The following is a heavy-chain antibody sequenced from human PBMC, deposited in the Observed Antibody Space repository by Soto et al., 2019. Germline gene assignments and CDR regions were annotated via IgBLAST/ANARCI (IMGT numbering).Heavy chain of an antibody. J-gene: IGHJ3*02. CDR2: ISSSSSYI. D-gene: IGHD2-2*01. CDR3: ARDSPRNCSSTSCYGYDAFDI. CDR1: GFTFSSYS. V-gene: IGHV3-21*01. Sequence: EVQLVESGGGLVKPGGSLRLSCAASGFTFSSYSMNWVRQAPGKGLEWVSSISSSSSYIYYADSVKGRFTISRDNAKNSLYLQMNSLRAEDTAVYYCARDSPRNCSSTSCYGYDAFDIWGQGTMVTVSS.